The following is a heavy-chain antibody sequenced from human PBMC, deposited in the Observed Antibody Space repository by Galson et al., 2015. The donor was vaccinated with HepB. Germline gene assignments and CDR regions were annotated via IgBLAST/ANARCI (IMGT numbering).Heavy chain of an antibody. CDR2: INPNSGAT. V-gene: IGHV1-2*02. J-gene: IGHJ6*02. D-gene: IGHD3/OR15-3a*01. Sequence: SVKVSCKASGYTFTAYYIQWVRQAPGQGLEWMGWINPNSGATTFSQKFQGSVTMTRDTSTFTAYMELSSLRSADTAVYYCARYDFWFGMDVWGQGTQVTVSS. CDR1: GYTFTAYY. CDR3: ARYDFWFGMDV.